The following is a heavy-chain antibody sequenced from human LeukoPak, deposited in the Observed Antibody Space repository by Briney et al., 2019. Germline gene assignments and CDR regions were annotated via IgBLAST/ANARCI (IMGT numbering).Heavy chain of an antibody. CDR3: AKDRVVGATTWIDY. J-gene: IGHJ4*02. CDR2: ISYDGNNK. V-gene: IGHV3-30*18. CDR1: GFTFSSYG. Sequence: GGSLRLSCAASGFTFSSYGMHWVRQAPGKGLEWVAVISYDGNNKYYADSVKGRFTISRDNSRNTLYLQMNSLRAEDTAVYYCAKDRVVGATTWIDYWGQGTLVTVSS. D-gene: IGHD1-26*01.